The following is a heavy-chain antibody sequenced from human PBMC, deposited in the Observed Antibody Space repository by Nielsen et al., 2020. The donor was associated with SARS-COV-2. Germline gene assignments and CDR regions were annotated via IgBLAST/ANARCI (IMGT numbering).Heavy chain of an antibody. V-gene: IGHV3-9*01. Sequence: SLKISCAASGFTFDDYAMHWVRQAPGKGQEWVSGISWNSGSIGYADSVKGRFTISRDNAKNSLYLQMNSLRAEDTALYYCAKGTSYYGSGSYYFDYWGQGTLVTVSS. CDR1: GFTFDDYA. D-gene: IGHD3-10*01. J-gene: IGHJ4*02. CDR3: AKGTSYYGSGSYYFDY. CDR2: ISWNSGSI.